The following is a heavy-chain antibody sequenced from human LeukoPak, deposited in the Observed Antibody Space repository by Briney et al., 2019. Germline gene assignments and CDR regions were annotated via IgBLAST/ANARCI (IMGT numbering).Heavy chain of an antibody. Sequence: TTSETLSLTCAGYGGSISGYYWSWIRQPPGKGLEWVGEIHYTGGTSYNPSLKSRATISIDTSKNQLSLKLSSVTAADTAVYYCARGNILSGYCFDFWGQGALVTVSS. CDR1: GGSISGYY. CDR2: IHYTGGT. D-gene: IGHD3-9*01. V-gene: IGHV4-34*01. CDR3: ARGNILSGYCFDF. J-gene: IGHJ4*02.